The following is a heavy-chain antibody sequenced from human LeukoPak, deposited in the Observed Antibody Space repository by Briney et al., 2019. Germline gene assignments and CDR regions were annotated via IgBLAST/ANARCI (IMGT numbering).Heavy chain of an antibody. CDR2: IIPIFGTA. J-gene: IGHJ4*02. Sequence: SVKVSCKASGGTFSSYAISWVRQAPGQGLEWMGGIIPIFGTANYAQKFQGRVTITTDESTSTAYMELSSLRSEETAVYYCASLALPIFTMVRGVIIGPLDYWGQGTLVTVSS. V-gene: IGHV1-69*05. D-gene: IGHD3-10*01. CDR1: GGTFSSYA. CDR3: ASLALPIFTMVRGVIIGPLDY.